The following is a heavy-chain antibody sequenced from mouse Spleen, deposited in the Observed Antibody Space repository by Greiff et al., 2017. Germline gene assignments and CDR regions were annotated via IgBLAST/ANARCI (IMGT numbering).Heavy chain of an antibody. D-gene: IGHD1-1*02. CDR2: IYPKDDST. Sequence: QVQLQQSDAELVIPGASVKISCKVSGYTFTDHSIHWMKQRPEQGLEWIGYIYPKDDSTKYNEKFKGKATMTADKSSSTAYMQLHSLTSEDSTFYFCARSFFDMEFGYWGQSTTLTVSS. CDR1: GYTFTDHS. CDR3: ARSFFDMEFGY. V-gene: IGHV1-78*01. J-gene: IGHJ2*01.